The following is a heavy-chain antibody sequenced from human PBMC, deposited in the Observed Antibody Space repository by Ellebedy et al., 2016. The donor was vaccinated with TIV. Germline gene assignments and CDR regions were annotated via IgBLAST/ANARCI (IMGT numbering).Heavy chain of an antibody. J-gene: IGHJ6*02. V-gene: IGHV3-74*01. D-gene: IGHD6-19*01. CDR1: GFTFSSYW. CDR3: ARDPTSSGWWEGDYYYGMDV. Sequence: GESLKISCAASGFTFSSYWMHWVRQAPGKGLVWVSRINSDGSSTSYADSVKGRFTISRDNSKNTLYLQMNSLRAEDTAVYYCARDPTSSGWWEGDYYYGMDVWGQGTMVTVSS. CDR2: INSDGSST.